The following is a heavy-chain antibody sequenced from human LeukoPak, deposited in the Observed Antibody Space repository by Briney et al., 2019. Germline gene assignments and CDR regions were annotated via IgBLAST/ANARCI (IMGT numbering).Heavy chain of an antibody. Sequence: KPSETLSLTCAVYGGSFSGYYWSWIRQPPGKGLEWIGEINHSGSTNYNPSLKSRVTISVDTSKNQFSLKLSSVTAADTAVYYCARAGYYYYGMDVWGQGTTVTVSS. V-gene: IGHV4-34*01. CDR3: ARAGYYYYGMDV. J-gene: IGHJ6*02. CDR2: INHSGST. CDR1: GGSFSGYY. D-gene: IGHD2-8*02.